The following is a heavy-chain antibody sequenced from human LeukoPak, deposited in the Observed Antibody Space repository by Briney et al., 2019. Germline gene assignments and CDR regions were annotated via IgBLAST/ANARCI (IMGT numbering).Heavy chain of an antibody. CDR2: INPNSGGT. CDR3: ARDLRWGSGSTPAHYYYYMDV. V-gene: IGHV1-2*02. D-gene: IGHD1-26*01. CDR1: GYTFTVYY. Sequence: ASVNVSCKASGYTFTVYYMHWVRQAPGQGLEWMGWINPNSGGTNYAQKFQGRVTMTRDTSISTAYMELSRLRSDDTAVYYCARDLRWGSGSTPAHYYYYMDVWGKGTTVTVSS. J-gene: IGHJ6*03.